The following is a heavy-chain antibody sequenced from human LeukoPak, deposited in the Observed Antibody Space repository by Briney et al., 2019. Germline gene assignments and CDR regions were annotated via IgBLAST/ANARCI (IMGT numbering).Heavy chain of an antibody. CDR1: GFTFSSYW. Sequence: PGGSLRLSCAASGFTFSSYWASWVRQAPGKGLEWVANTKQNGSEKYFMAYVKGRFTITRDNAKKSFYMKMNRLRAEDTAVYYCARVMSASVWRSYGSYYYYYYMDIWGKGTTVTVSS. CDR3: ARVMSASVWRSYGSYYYYYYMDI. J-gene: IGHJ6*03. V-gene: IGHV3-7*01. CDR2: TKQNGSEK. D-gene: IGHD3-16*01.